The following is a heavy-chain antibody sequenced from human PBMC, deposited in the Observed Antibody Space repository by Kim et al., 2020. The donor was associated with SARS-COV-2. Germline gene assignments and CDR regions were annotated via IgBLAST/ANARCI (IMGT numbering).Heavy chain of an antibody. Sequence: QKFQGRVTMTRDTSTSTVYMELSSLRSEDTAVYYCARGGWGSGSANTFDYWGQGTLVTVSS. V-gene: IGHV1-46*01. CDR3: ARGGWGSGSANTFDY. D-gene: IGHD1-26*01. J-gene: IGHJ4*02.